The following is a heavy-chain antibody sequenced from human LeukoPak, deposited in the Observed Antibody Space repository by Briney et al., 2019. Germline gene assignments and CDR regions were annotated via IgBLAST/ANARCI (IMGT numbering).Heavy chain of an antibody. Sequence: PSETLSLTCAVPGGSISSGGYSWSWIRQPPGKGLEWIGYIYHSGSTYYNPSLKSRVTISVDRSKNQFSLKLSSVTAADTAVYYCARGYGSGSYQGQNNWFDPWAREPWSPSPQ. CDR1: GGSISSGGYS. V-gene: IGHV4-30-2*01. J-gene: IGHJ5*02. CDR2: IYHSGST. D-gene: IGHD3-10*01. CDR3: ARGYGSGSYQGQNNWFDP.